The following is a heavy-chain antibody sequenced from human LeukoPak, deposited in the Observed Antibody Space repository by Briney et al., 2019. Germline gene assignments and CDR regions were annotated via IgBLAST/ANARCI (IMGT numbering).Heavy chain of an antibody. V-gene: IGHV3-23*01. CDR3: AKGADGSAYYFFDY. D-gene: IGHD3-22*01. Sequence: GGSLRLSCAASGFSFYNYALNWVRQAPGKGLEWVSVIGGSGGGTYYADSVKGRFTIFRDSSKNTLYLQMNNLRAEDTAVYYCAKGADGSAYYFFDYWGQGALVTASS. CDR1: GFSFYNYA. CDR2: IGGSGGGT. J-gene: IGHJ4*02.